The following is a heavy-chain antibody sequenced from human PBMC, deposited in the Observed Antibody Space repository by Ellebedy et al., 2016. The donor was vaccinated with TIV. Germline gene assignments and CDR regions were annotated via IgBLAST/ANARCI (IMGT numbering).Heavy chain of an antibody. Sequence: GESLKISCAASGVGFSRAIIHWVRQAPGKGLEWVAAISYDGSLYYADSVKGRVTISRDTFKNMVYLEMSNLQNEDTAVYFCTREGHTSGRCGDFENWGQGTLVTVSS. V-gene: IGHV3-30*15. J-gene: IGHJ4*02. CDR2: ISYDGSL. CDR3: TREGHTSGRCGDFEN. D-gene: IGHD6-19*01. CDR1: GVGFSRAI.